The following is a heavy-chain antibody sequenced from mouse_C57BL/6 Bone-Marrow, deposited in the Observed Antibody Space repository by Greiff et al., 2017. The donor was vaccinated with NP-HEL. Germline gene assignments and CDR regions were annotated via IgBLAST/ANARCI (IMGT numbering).Heavy chain of an antibody. D-gene: IGHD2-5*01. V-gene: IGHV1-7*01. CDR2: INPSSGYT. CDR1: GYTFTSYW. Sequence: VQLQQSGAELAKPGASVKLSCKASGYTFTSYWMHWVKQRPGQGLEWIGYINPSSGYTQYNQKFKDKATLPADKSSSTAYMQLSSLTYEDSAVYYCATYYSNFYYVDYWGQGTTLTVSS. CDR3: ATYYSNFYYVDY. J-gene: IGHJ2*01.